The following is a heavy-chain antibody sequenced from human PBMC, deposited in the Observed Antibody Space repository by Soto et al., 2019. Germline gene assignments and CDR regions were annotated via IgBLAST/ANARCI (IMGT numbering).Heavy chain of an antibody. D-gene: IGHD6-13*01. J-gene: IGHJ6*02. CDR2: ISGSGGST. V-gene: IGHV3-23*01. CDR1: GFTFSSYA. Sequence: LRLSCAASGFTFSSYAMSWVRQAPGKGLEWVSAISGSGGSTYYADSVKGRFTISRDNSKNTLYLQMNSLRAEDTAVYYCAKGIYSSRPYGMDVWGQGNTVTVSS. CDR3: AKGIYSSRPYGMDV.